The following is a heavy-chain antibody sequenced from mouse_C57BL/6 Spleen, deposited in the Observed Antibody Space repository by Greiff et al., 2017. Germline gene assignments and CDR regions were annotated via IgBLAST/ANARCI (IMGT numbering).Heavy chain of an antibody. J-gene: IGHJ2*01. CDR1: GYTFTDYY. CDR3: ASHDGYLYYFDY. Sequence: EVQLQQSGPELVKPGASVKISCKASGYTFTDYYMNWVKQSHGKSLEWIGDINPNNGGTSYNQKFKGKATLTVDKSSSTAYMELRSLTSEDSAVYYCASHDGYLYYFDYWGQGTTLTVSS. CDR2: INPNNGGT. D-gene: IGHD2-3*01. V-gene: IGHV1-26*01.